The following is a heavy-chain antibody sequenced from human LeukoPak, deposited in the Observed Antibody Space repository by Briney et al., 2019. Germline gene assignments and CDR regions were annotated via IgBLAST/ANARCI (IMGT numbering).Heavy chain of an antibody. CDR1: GYTFTGYY. J-gene: IGHJ4*02. V-gene: IGHV1-2*06. CDR2: INPNSGGT. D-gene: IGHD4-17*01. CDR3: AIPTVSSFDY. Sequence: GASVKVSCKASGYTFTGYYMHWVRQAPGQGLEWMGRINPNSGGTNYAQKFQGTVTMTRGTSISTAYMELSRLRSDDTAVYYCAIPTVSSFDYWGQGTLVTVSS.